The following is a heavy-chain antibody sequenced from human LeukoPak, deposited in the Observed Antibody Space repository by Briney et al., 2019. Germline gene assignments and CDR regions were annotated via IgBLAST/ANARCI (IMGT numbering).Heavy chain of an antibody. D-gene: IGHD4-17*01. CDR3: GKNGNLSDYGGGGGGLFDY. CDR1: GFTFSSYG. Sequence: PGGSLRLSCAASGFTFSSYGMHWVRQAPGKGLEWVAVISYDGSNKYYADSVKGRFTISGDNSKNTLYLQMNSLRAEDTAVYYCGKNGNLSDYGGGGGGLFDYWGQGTLVTVSS. CDR2: ISYDGSNK. J-gene: IGHJ4*02. V-gene: IGHV3-30*18.